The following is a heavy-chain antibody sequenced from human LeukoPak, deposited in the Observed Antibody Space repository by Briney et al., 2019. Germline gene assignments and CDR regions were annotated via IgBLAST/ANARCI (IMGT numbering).Heavy chain of an antibody. Sequence: SETLSLTCAVYGGSFSGYYWSWIRQPPGKGLEWIGEINRSGSTNYNPPLKSRVTISVDTSKNQFSLKLSSVTAADTAVYYCAIKYYDILTGRYGMDVWGQGTTVTVSS. CDR3: AIKYYDILTGRYGMDV. D-gene: IGHD3-9*01. CDR2: INRSGST. V-gene: IGHV4-34*01. J-gene: IGHJ6*02. CDR1: GGSFSGYY.